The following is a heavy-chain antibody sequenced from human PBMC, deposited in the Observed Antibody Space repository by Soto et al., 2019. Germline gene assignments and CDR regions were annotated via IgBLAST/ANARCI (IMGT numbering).Heavy chain of an antibody. CDR2: IYHSGST. J-gene: IGHJ5*02. Sequence: KTSETLSLTCAVSGGSISSGGYSWSWIRQPPGKGLEWIGYIYHSGSTYYNPSLKSRVTISVDRSKNQFSLELSSVTAADTAVYYCARVTRTGYCSSTSCYQGLFDPWGQGTLVTVSS. CDR3: ARVTRTGYCSSTSCYQGLFDP. CDR1: GGSISSGGYS. V-gene: IGHV4-30-2*01. D-gene: IGHD2-2*01.